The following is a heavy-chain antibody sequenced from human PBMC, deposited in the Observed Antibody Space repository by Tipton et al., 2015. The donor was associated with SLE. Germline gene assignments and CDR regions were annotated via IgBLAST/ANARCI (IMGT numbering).Heavy chain of an antibody. CDR1: GGSISSSSYY. CDR3: ARGNSRGTMVRVPFDI. CDR2: IYYSGST. Sequence: TLSLTCTVSGGSISSSSYYWGWIRQPPGKGLEWIGSIYYSGSTYYNPSLKSRVTISVDTSKNQFSLKLSSVTAADTAVYYCARGNSRGTMVRVPFDIWGQGTMVTVSS. D-gene: IGHD3-10*01. V-gene: IGHV4-39*07. J-gene: IGHJ3*02.